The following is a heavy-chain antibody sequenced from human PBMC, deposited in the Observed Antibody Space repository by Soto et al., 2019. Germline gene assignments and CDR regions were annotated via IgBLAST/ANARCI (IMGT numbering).Heavy chain of an antibody. V-gene: IGHV3-48*02. CDR3: ARASDFWSGYGADYYYGMDV. Sequence: GGSLRLSCAASGFTFSSYSMNWVRQAPGKGLEWVSYISSSSSTIYYADSVKGRFTISRDNAKNSLYLQMNSLRDEDTAVYYCARASDFWSGYGADYYYGMDVWGQGTTVTVSS. CDR2: ISSSSSTI. D-gene: IGHD3-3*01. CDR1: GFTFSSYS. J-gene: IGHJ6*02.